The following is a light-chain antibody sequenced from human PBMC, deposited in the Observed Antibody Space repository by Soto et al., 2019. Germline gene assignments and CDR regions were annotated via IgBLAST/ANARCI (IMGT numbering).Light chain of an antibody. CDR1: QSVSSY. Sequence: EIVLTQSPATLSLSPGERATLSCRASQSVSSYLAWYQQKPGQAPRLLIYDASNRATSIPARFSGSGSGTDFTLTISSLVPEDVAVYYCQQRSNWPPFTFGPGTKVHIK. V-gene: IGKV3-11*01. J-gene: IGKJ3*01. CDR3: QQRSNWPPFT. CDR2: DAS.